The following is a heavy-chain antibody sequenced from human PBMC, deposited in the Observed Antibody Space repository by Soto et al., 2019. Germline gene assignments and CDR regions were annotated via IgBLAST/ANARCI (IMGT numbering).Heavy chain of an antibody. V-gene: IGHV3-23*01. CDR3: AKVGGGCVYSSSWSYFDY. J-gene: IGHJ4*02. CDR2: IGGSGGRT. Sequence: EVQLLESGGGLVQPGGSLRLSCAASGFTFSSYAMNWVRQAPGKGLEWVSDIGGSGGRTYYADSVKGRFTITRDNSKNTLYVQMNSLGAEDTAVYYCAKVGGGCVYSSSWSYFDYWGQGTLVTVSS. D-gene: IGHD6-13*01. CDR1: GFTFSSYA.